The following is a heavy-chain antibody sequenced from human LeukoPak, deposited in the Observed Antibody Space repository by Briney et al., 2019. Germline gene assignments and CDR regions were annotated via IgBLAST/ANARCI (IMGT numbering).Heavy chain of an antibody. D-gene: IGHD6-19*01. CDR1: GYTFTGYY. Sequence: ASVKVSCKASGYTFTGYYMNWVRQAPGQGLEWMGWINPNIGGTNYAQQSQGRVTMTRDTSISTAYMELSRLRSDDTGVYYCARQPVAAPYYFDYWGQGTLVTVSS. V-gene: IGHV1-2*02. J-gene: IGHJ4*02. CDR3: ARQPVAAPYYFDY. CDR2: INPNIGGT.